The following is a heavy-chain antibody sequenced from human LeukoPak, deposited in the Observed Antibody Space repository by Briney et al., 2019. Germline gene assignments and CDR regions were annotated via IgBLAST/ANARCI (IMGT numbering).Heavy chain of an antibody. Sequence: PSETLSLTCTVSGGSITSDYWQWIRQPPGKGLEWVGYIYNSGNNHYNSSLKSRVTISIDTSKNQFSLKLASVTAADTAVYYCATRGYWGQGTLVPVSS. D-gene: IGHD3-10*01. V-gene: IGHV4-59*08. CDR2: IYNSGNN. J-gene: IGHJ4*02. CDR3: ATRGY. CDR1: GGSITSDY.